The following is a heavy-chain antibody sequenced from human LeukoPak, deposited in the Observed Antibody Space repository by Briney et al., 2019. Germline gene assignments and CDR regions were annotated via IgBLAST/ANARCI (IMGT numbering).Heavy chain of an antibody. Sequence: SETLSLTCTVSGGSISNSNYCWGWIRQPPGKGLEWIGSISYSGSTYYNPSLKSRVTISVDTSKNQLSLKVTSVTAADTAVFYCARHYVDIRTVGASYYYYGLDVWGQGTTATVSS. CDR3: ARHYVDIRTVGASYYYYGLDV. J-gene: IGHJ6*02. CDR2: ISYSGST. D-gene: IGHD3-16*02. CDR1: GGSISNSNYC. V-gene: IGHV4-39*01.